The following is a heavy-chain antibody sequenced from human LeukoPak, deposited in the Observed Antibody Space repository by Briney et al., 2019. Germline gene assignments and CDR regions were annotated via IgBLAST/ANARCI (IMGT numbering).Heavy chain of an antibody. Sequence: GGSLRLSCAASGFSFSSYAMTWVRQAPGKGLEWVSVISGSGVNTYYAYSVKGRFTISRDNSKNTVNLQMNSLRAEDTAVYYCAFYRGAHSYFAYWGQGTLVTVSS. V-gene: IGHV3-23*01. CDR1: GFSFSSYA. CDR3: AFYRGAHSYFAY. CDR2: ISGSGVNT. J-gene: IGHJ4*02. D-gene: IGHD2/OR15-2a*01.